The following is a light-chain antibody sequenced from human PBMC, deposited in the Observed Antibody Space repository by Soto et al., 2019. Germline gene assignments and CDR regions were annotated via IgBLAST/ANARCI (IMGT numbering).Light chain of an antibody. CDR3: SSYLSTSALG. Sequence: QSVLTQPASVSGSPGQSITISCTGTSSDIGTYNSVSWYQHHPGKAPKLIIHEVSNRPSGVSNRFSGSKSGNTASLTISGLQTEDEADYYCSSYLSTSALGFGGGTKVTVL. J-gene: IGLJ3*02. CDR1: SSDIGTYNS. CDR2: EVS. V-gene: IGLV2-14*01.